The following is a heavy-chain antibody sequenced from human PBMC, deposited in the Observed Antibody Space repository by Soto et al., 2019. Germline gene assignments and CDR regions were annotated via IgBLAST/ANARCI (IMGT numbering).Heavy chain of an antibody. CDR3: ARMYSSGSGWFHH. V-gene: IGHV4-31*03. CDR1: GYSITAGGYY. D-gene: IGHD6-19*01. J-gene: IGHJ5*02. CDR2: FYSSGSI. Sequence: SETLSLTCFVSGYSITAGGYYWSWIRHHPGKGLEWIGSFYSSGSIIYNPSLRSRVSISGDTSSNQFSMSLTSVTAADTARYYCARMYSSGSGWFHHWGQGTQVTVSS.